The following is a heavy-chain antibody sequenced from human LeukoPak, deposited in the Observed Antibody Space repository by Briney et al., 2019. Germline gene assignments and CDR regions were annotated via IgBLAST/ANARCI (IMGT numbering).Heavy chain of an antibody. V-gene: IGHV3-49*04. J-gene: IGHJ3*02. CDR3: TRDRDAFDI. CDR2: IRSKAYGGTT. Sequence: PGGSLRLSCTASGFTFGDYAMSWVRQAPGKGLEWVGFIRSKAYGGTTEYAASVKGRFTISRDDSKSIAYLQMNSLKTEDTAVYYCTRDRDAFDIWGQGTMVTVSS. CDR1: GFTFGDYA.